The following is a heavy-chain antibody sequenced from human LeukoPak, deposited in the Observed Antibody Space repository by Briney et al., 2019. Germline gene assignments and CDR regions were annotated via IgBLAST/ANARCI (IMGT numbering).Heavy chain of an antibody. CDR1: GFTFSSYG. J-gene: IGHJ6*03. V-gene: IGHV3-30*02. CDR3: AKVDIVVVTAPTGDYYYYYMDV. Sequence: QPGGSLRLSCAASGFTFSSYGMHWVRQAPGKGLEWVAFIRYDGSNKYYADSVKGRLTISRDNSKNTLYLQMNSLRAEDTAVYYCAKVDIVVVTAPTGDYYYYYMDVWGKGTTVTISS. D-gene: IGHD2-21*02. CDR2: IRYDGSNK.